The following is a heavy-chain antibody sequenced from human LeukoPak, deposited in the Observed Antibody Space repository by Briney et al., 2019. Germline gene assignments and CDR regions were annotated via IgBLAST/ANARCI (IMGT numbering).Heavy chain of an antibody. J-gene: IGHJ5*02. V-gene: IGHV4-34*01. CDR3: ARRGYSYGYVGSNWFDP. D-gene: IGHD5-18*01. CDR1: GGSFSGYY. CDR2: INHSGST. Sequence: SETLSLTCAVYGGSFSGYYWSWIRQPPGKGLEWIGEINHSGSTNYNPSLKSRVTISVDTSKNQFSLKLSSVTAADTAVYYCARRGYSYGYVGSNWFDPWGQGTLVTVSS.